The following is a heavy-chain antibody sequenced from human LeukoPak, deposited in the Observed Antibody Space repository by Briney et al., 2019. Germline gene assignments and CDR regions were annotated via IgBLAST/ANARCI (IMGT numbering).Heavy chain of an antibody. CDR3: ARARYGIN. CDR1: GFTFSSHG. Sequence: GGSLRLSCAASGFTFSSHGMNWVRQAPGKRLEWVSYIYNVGTALYYADSVKGRFTISRDNAKNSLYLQMNSLRVEDTALYYCARARYGINWGQGTLVTVSS. D-gene: IGHD3-9*01. J-gene: IGHJ1*01. V-gene: IGHV3-48*03. CDR2: IYNVGTAL.